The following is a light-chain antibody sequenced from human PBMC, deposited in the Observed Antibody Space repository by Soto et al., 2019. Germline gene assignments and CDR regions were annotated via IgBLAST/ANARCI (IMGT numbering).Light chain of an antibody. CDR3: CSYAGGYNPAV. J-gene: IGLJ1*01. CDR2: DVS. CDR1: SSDVGTYNY. V-gene: IGLV2-11*01. Sequence: QSALTQPRSVSGPPGQSVSISCSGTSSDVGTYNYVSWYQQHPGKAPKPMIYDVSKRPSGVPDRFSGSKSGKTASLTISGLQAEDGADYYCCSYAGGYNPAVFGRGTKVTVL.